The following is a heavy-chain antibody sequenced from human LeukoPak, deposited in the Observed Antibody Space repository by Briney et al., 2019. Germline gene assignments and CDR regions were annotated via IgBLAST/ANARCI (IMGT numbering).Heavy chain of an antibody. J-gene: IGHJ5*02. Sequence: GGSLRLSCAASGFTFSSYEMNWVRQAPGKGLEWVSYISSSGSTIYYADSAKGRFTISRDNAKNSLYLQMNSLRAEDTAVYYCASGLWFGDNWSDPWGQGTLVTVSS. CDR3: ASGLWFGDNWSDP. D-gene: IGHD3-10*01. V-gene: IGHV3-48*03. CDR2: ISSSGSTI. CDR1: GFTFSSYE.